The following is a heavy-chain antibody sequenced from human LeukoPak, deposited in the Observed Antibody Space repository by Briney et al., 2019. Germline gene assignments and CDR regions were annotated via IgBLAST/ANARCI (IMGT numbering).Heavy chain of an antibody. J-gene: IGHJ4*02. Sequence: GGTLRLSCAASGFTFSSYSMNWVRHAPAKGLEWVSSISTSSTYIYYADSVKDRFTISRDNAKNSLYIQMNSLRAEDTAVYYCARDPPFIIGTTFFDYWGQGTLVTVSS. CDR3: ARDPPFIIGTTFFDY. V-gene: IGHV3-21*01. CDR1: GFTFSSYS. D-gene: IGHD1-20*01. CDR2: ISTSSTYI.